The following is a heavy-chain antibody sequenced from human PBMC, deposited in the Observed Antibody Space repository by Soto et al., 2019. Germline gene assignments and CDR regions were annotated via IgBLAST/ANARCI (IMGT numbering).Heavy chain of an antibody. Sequence: ASVKVSCKASGYTFTSYGISWVRQAPGQGLEWMGWISAYNGNTNYAQKLQGRVTMTTDTSTSTAYMELRSLRSDDTAVYYCASKRAVAGYYYYGMDVWGQGTTVTVSS. D-gene: IGHD6-19*01. V-gene: IGHV1-18*01. CDR2: ISAYNGNT. CDR1: GYTFTSYG. J-gene: IGHJ6*02. CDR3: ASKRAVAGYYYYGMDV.